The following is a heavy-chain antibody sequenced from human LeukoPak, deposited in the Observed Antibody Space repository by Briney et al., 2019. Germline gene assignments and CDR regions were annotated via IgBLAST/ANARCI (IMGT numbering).Heavy chain of an antibody. J-gene: IGHJ4*02. Sequence: PGGSLRLSCAASGVTFSSYAMHWVRQAPGKGLEWVAVISYDGSNKYYADSVKGRFTISRDNSKNTLYLQMNSPRAEDTAVYFCARGANYDGSGYYSRDHYFDYWGQGTLVTVSS. D-gene: IGHD3-22*01. CDR2: ISYDGSNK. V-gene: IGHV3-30-3*01. CDR1: GVTFSSYA. CDR3: ARGANYDGSGYYSRDHYFDY.